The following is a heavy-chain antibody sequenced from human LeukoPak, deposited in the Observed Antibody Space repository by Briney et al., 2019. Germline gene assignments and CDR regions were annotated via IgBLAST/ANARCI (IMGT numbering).Heavy chain of an antibody. CDR2: IIPILGIA. V-gene: IGHV1-69*04. CDR3: ARDWDDILTGYHPGDY. D-gene: IGHD3-9*01. Sequence: SVKVCCKASGGTFSSYAISWVRQAPGQGLEWMGRIIPILGIANYAQKFQGRVTITADKSTSTAYMELSSRRSEDTAVYYCARDWDDILTGYHPGDYWGQGTLVTVSS. J-gene: IGHJ4*02. CDR1: GGTFSSYA.